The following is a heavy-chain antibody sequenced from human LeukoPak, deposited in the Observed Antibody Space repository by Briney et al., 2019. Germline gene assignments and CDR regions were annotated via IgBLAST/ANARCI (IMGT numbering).Heavy chain of an antibody. CDR3: ARDGYYYDSSGPLDY. D-gene: IGHD3-22*01. CDR1: GGTFSSYA. J-gene: IGHJ4*02. Sequence: SVKVSCKASGGTFSSYAISWVRQAPGQGLEWMGRIIPIFGTANYAQKFQGRVTITTDESTSTAYMELSSLRSEDTAVYYYARDGYYYDSSGPLDYWGQGTLVTVSS. CDR2: IIPIFGTA. V-gene: IGHV1-69*05.